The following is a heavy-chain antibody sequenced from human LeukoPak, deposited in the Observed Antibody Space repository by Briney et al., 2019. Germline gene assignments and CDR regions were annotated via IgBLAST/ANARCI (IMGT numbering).Heavy chain of an antibody. J-gene: IGHJ4*01. CDR2: IGISSDNT. CDR1: GFNFIDYS. Sequence: GGSLRLSCAASGFNFIDYSMNWVRQAPGKGLEWISYIGISSDNTKYADSVKGRFTISRDKARNSLYLQMNSLRVEDTAVYYCARDHRYAFDNWGHGTLVTVSS. D-gene: IGHD5-12*01. V-gene: IGHV3-48*01. CDR3: ARDHRYAFDN.